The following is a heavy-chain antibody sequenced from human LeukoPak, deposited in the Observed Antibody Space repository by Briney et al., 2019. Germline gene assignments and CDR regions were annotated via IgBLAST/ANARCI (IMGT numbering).Heavy chain of an antibody. Sequence: SETLSLTCTVSGYSNSSGYYWGWIGPPPGEGLEWIGSIYHSGSTYYNPSLKSRVTISVETSKNQFSLKRSSGTAADTAVYYCARASDLNFDYWGQGNLGTVSS. J-gene: IGHJ4*02. CDR3: ARASDLNFDY. CDR1: GYSNSSGYY. CDR2: IYHSGST. V-gene: IGHV4-38-2*02.